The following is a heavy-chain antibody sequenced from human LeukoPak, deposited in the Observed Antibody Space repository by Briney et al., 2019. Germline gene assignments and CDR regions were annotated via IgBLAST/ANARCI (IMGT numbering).Heavy chain of an antibody. J-gene: IGHJ4*02. CDR1: GGSISSYY. CDR3: ARGFPFHYYDSSGYLNDY. D-gene: IGHD3-22*01. CDR2: IYYSGST. Sequence: SETLSLTCTVSGGSISSYYWSWIRQPPGKGLEWIGYIYYSGSTNYNPSLKSRVTISVDTSKNQFSLKLSSVTAADTAVYYCARGFPFHYYDSSGYLNDYWGQGTLVTVSS. V-gene: IGHV4-59*01.